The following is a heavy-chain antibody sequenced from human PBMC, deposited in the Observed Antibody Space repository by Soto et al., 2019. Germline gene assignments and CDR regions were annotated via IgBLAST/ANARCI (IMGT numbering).Heavy chain of an antibody. CDR1: GFTFDDYT. Sequence: GGSLRLSCAASGFTFDDYTMHWVRQAPGKGLEWVSLISWDGGSTYYADSVKGRFTISRDNSKNSLYLQMNSLRTEDTALYYCAKDKSSSWTGGYYYGMDVWGQGTTVTVSS. CDR2: ISWDGGST. CDR3: AKDKSSSWTGGYYYGMDV. V-gene: IGHV3-43*01. D-gene: IGHD6-13*01. J-gene: IGHJ6*02.